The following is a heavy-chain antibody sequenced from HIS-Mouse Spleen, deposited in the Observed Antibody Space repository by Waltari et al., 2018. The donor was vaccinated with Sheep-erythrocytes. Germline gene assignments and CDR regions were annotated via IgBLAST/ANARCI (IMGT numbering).Heavy chain of an antibody. D-gene: IGHD1-26*01. J-gene: IGHJ6*02. CDR3: AKRYSVSYYYYYYYGMDV. V-gene: IGHV3-30*02. Sequence: KYYADSVKGRFTISRDNSKNTLYLQMNSLRAEDTAVYYCAKRYSVSYYYYYYYGMDVWGQGTTVTVSS. CDR2: K.